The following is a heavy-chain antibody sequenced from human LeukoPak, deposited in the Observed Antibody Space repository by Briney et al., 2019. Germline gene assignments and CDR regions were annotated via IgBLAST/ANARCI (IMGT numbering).Heavy chain of an antibody. J-gene: IGHJ6*03. Sequence: GGSLRLSCAASGFTFSSYAMNWVRQAPGKGLEWVSIISGSGDNTYYTDSVKGRFTISRDNSKNTLFLQMNSLRAEDTAVYYCARDHTVGVVTYYYYYYMDVWGKGTTVTVSS. CDR2: ISGSGDNT. D-gene: IGHD3-3*01. CDR3: ARDHTVGVVTYYYYYYMDV. CDR1: GFTFSSYA. V-gene: IGHV3-23*01.